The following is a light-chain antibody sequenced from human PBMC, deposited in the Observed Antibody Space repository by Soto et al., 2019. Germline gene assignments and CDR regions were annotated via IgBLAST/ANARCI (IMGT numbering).Light chain of an antibody. CDR2: LAS. V-gene: IGKV2-28*01. J-gene: IGKJ4*01. Sequence: DIVMTQSPLSLPVTPGEQASISCRSSQSLLHSNGYNYLDWYLQKPGQSPQLLIYLASNRASRVPERFNGGRSGTDFTLKISRVEAADVGVYYCMQGLKIPALSFGGGTKVEIK. CDR1: QSLLHSNGYNY. CDR3: MQGLKIPALS.